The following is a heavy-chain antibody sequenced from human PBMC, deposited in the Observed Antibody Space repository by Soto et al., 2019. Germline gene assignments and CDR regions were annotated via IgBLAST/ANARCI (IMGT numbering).Heavy chain of an antibody. CDR2: ISSSSSTI. D-gene: IGHD1-7*01. CDR1: GFTFSSYS. J-gene: IGHJ4*02. Sequence: EVQLVESGGGLVQPGGSLRLSCAASGFTFSSYSMNWVRQAPWKGLEWVSYISSSSSTIYYADSVKGRFTISRDNAKNSMYLQMNRLRDEDTAVYYCARDSDKWNYGRGRHEVAYWGQGTLVTVSS. V-gene: IGHV3-48*02. CDR3: ARDSDKWNYGRGRHEVAY.